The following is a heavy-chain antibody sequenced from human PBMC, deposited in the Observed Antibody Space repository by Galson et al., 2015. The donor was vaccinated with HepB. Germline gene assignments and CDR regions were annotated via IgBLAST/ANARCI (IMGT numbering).Heavy chain of an antibody. D-gene: IGHD6-19*01. Sequence: SVKVSCKASGYTFTGYYIHWVRQAPGQGLEWMGRINPNSGGTNYAQKFEGRVTLTRDTSITTAYMDLTRLRSDDTAVYYCARGNIALAGFLHGPSSFDVWGQGTTVTVSS. CDR2: INPNSGGT. CDR1: GYTFTGYY. CDR3: ARGNIALAGFLHGPSSFDV. V-gene: IGHV1-2*06. J-gene: IGHJ3*01.